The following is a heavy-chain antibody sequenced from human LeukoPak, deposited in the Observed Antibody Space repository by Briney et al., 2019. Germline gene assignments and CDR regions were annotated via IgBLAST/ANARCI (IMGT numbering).Heavy chain of an antibody. V-gene: IGHV4-59*01. D-gene: IGHD6-13*01. CDR2: IYYSGST. Sequence: PSETLSLTCTVSGGSISSYYWSWIRQPPGKGLEWIGYIYYSGSTNYNPSLKSRVTISVDTSKNQFSLKLSSVTAADTAVYYCARSSGWGSSSADYWGQGTLVTVSS. CDR3: ARSSGWGSSSADY. CDR1: GGSISSYY. J-gene: IGHJ4*02.